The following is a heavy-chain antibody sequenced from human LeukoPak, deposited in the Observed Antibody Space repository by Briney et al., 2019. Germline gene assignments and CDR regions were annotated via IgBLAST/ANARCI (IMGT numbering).Heavy chain of an antibody. CDR1: GGSISSYY. CDR3: ARVSPTGHDAFDI. V-gene: IGHV4-59*12. J-gene: IGHJ3*02. Sequence: SETLSLTCTVSGGSISSYYWSWIRQPPGKGLEWIGYIYYSGSTNYNPSLKSRVTISVDTSKNQFSLKLSSVTAADTAVYYCARVSPTGHDAFDIWGQGTMVTVSS. CDR2: IYYSGST.